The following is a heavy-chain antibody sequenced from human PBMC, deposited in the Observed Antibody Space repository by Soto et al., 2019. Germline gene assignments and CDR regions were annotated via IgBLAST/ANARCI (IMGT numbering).Heavy chain of an antibody. D-gene: IGHD6-19*01. CDR3: AMGTWLVSGVSY. CDR2: INPSGGST. J-gene: IGHJ4*02. V-gene: IGHV1-46*01. Sequence: ASVKVSCKASGYPFTSYYIHWVRQAPGQGLEWMGIINPSGGSTSYAQKFQGRVTMTRDTSTSTVYMELSSLRSEDTAVYYCAMGTWLVSGVSYWGQGTLVTVSS. CDR1: GYPFTSYY.